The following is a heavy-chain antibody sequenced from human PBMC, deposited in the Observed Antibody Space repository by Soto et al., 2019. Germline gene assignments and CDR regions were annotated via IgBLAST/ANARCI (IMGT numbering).Heavy chain of an antibody. J-gene: IGHJ3*02. CDR3: AKWSELGLDAFDI. V-gene: IGHV3-30*18. CDR2: ISYDGSNK. Sequence: LRLSCAASGFTFSSYGMHWVRQAPGKGLEWVAVISYDGSNKYYADSVKGRFTISRDNSKNTLYLQMNSLRAEDTAVYYCAKWSELGLDAFDIWGQGTMVTVSS. CDR1: GFTFSSYG. D-gene: IGHD1-26*01.